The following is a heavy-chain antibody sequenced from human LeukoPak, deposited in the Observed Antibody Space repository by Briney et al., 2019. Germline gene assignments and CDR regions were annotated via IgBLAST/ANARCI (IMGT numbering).Heavy chain of an antibody. V-gene: IGHV4-39*07. D-gene: IGHD3-22*01. CDR2: INHSGST. J-gene: IGHJ4*02. CDR1: GDSITTRTYY. CDR3: ARRQEITMIVVVSSFFDY. Sequence: PSETLSLTCSVSGDSITTRTYYWGWVRQPPGKGLEWIGEINHSGSTNYNPSLKSRVTISVDTSKNQFSLKLSSVTAADMAVYYCARRQEITMIVVVSSFFDYWGQGTLVTVSS.